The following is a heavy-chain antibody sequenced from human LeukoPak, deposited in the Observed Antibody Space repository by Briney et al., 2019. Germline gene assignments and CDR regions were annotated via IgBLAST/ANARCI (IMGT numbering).Heavy chain of an antibody. Sequence: PGRSLRLSCAASGFTFSSYGMHWVRQAPGKGPEWVAVIWYDGSNKYYADSAKGRFTISRDNSKNTLYLQMNSLRAEDTAVYYCARDTSSGWYYWGQGTLVTVSS. D-gene: IGHD6-19*01. CDR2: IWYDGSNK. J-gene: IGHJ4*02. CDR3: ARDTSSGWYY. V-gene: IGHV3-33*01. CDR1: GFTFSSYG.